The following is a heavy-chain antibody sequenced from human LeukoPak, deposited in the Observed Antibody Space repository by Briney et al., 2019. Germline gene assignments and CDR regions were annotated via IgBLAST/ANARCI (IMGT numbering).Heavy chain of an antibody. J-gene: IGHJ4*02. CDR3: ARANLSSGPRVD. V-gene: IGHV3-9*01. Sequence: PGGSLRLSCAASGFTFDDYAMHWVRQAPGKGLEWVSGISWNSGSIGYADSVKGRFTISRDNAKNSLYLQMNSLRAEDTAVYHCARANLSSGPRVDWGQGTLVTVSS. CDR1: GFTFDDYA. D-gene: IGHD3-22*01. CDR2: ISWNSGSI.